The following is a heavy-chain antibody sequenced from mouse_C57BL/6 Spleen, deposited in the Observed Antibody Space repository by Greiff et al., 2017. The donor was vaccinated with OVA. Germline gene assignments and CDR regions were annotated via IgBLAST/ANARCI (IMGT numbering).Heavy chain of an antibody. J-gene: IGHJ3*01. D-gene: IGHD4-1*01. Sequence: EVKLVESGGGLVKPGGSLKLSCAASGFTFSDYGMHWVRQAPEKGLEWVAYISSGSSTIYYADTVKGRFTISRDNAKNTLFLQMTSLRSEDTAMYYCASQLTGTAWFAHWGQGTLVTVSA. CDR2: ISSGSSTI. CDR1: GFTFSDYG. V-gene: IGHV5-17*01. CDR3: ASQLTGTAWFAH.